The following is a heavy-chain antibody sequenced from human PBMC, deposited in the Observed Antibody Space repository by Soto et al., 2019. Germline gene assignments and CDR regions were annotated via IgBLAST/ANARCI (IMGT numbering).Heavy chain of an antibody. Sequence: PGGSLRVSCAASGFTFSSYWMSWVRQAPGKGLEWVANIKQDGSEIYYVDSVKGRFTISRDSAKKTQYLQMNSLRAEDTAVYYCTRDSNSPFDYWGQGTLVTVSS. CDR1: GFTFSSYW. CDR3: TRDSNSPFDY. CDR2: IKQDGSEI. J-gene: IGHJ4*02. D-gene: IGHD1-7*01. V-gene: IGHV3-7*01.